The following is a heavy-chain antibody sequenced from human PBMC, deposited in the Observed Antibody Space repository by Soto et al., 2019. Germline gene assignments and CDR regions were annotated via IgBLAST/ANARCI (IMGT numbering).Heavy chain of an antibody. CDR2: IWYDGVNK. Sequence: QVQLVESGGGVVQPGRSLRLSCAASGFSFSSYAMHWVRQAPGKGLEWVAVIWYDGVNKYYADSVKGRFTISRDNSNNTLYVKMNGLKAEDTAVYYCVRAPYFPAAGRLPPLHSWGPGTLVTVSS. CDR1: GFSFSSYA. J-gene: IGHJ4*02. D-gene: IGHD6-13*01. V-gene: IGHV3-33*01. CDR3: VRAPYFPAAGRLPPLHS.